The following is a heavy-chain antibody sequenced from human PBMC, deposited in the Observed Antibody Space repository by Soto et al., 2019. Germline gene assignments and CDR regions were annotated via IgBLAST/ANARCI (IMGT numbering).Heavy chain of an antibody. Sequence: LRLSCAASGLTFNIYALHWVRQAPGKGLEWVAVISFDGTKKYYSDSVKGRFTISRDNLKNTLYLQMNNLRVEDAALYFCAREDDYGYRYINYGLDVWGQGTTVTVSS. V-gene: IGHV3-30-3*01. J-gene: IGHJ6*02. CDR1: GLTFNIYA. CDR2: ISFDGTKK. CDR3: AREDDYGYRYINYGLDV. D-gene: IGHD4-17*01.